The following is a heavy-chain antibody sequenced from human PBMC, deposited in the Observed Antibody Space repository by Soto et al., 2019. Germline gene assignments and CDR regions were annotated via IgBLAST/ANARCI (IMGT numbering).Heavy chain of an antibody. CDR1: GFSIDDFA. Sequence: PGGSLRLSCAASGFSIDDFAMHWVRQAPGKGLEWVSSISWDSGKIGYADSVTGRFSVSRDNAKNSLFLQMSSLKPEDTAFYFCAKDNTGRYGDYESTWFEPSGQGTLVTVSS. V-gene: IGHV3-9*01. CDR2: ISWDSGKI. D-gene: IGHD4-17*01. CDR3: AKDNTGRYGDYESTWFEP. J-gene: IGHJ5*02.